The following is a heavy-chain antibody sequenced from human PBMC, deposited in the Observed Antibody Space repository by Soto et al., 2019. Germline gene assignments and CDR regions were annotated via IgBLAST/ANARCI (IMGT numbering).Heavy chain of an antibody. J-gene: IGHJ1*01. CDR1: GFSLSTSGVG. V-gene: IGHV2-5*01. CDR2: IYWNDDK. Sequence: QITLKESGPTLVKPTQTLTLTCTFSGFSLSTSGVGVGWIRQPPGKALEWLALIYWNDDKRYSPSLKSRLTITQDTAKNQVVLTMTNMDPVDTATYYCAHRGGSSTPRYIPSAEYFQHWGQGTLVTVSS. D-gene: IGHD1-26*01. CDR3: AHRGGSSTPRYIPSAEYFQH.